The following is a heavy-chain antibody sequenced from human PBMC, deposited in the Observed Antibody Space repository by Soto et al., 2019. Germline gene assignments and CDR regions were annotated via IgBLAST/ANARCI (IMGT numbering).Heavy chain of an antibody. J-gene: IGHJ4*02. D-gene: IGHD1-1*01. CDR2: FSAHNGNT. CDR3: ARGRYGDY. V-gene: IGHV1-18*01. CDR1: VYTFTSYG. Sequence: QVHLVQSGAEVKKPGASVKVSCKASVYTFTSYGITWVRQAPGQGVEWMGWFSAHNGNTDYAQKLQGRVIVTRDTSTSKAYMELRSMRSDDTAVYYCARGRYGDYWGQGALVTVSS.